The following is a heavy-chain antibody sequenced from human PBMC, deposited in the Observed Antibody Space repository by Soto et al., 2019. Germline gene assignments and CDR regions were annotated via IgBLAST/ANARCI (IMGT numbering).Heavy chain of an antibody. CDR1: GGSISSGDYY. Sequence: QVQLQESGPGLVKPSQTLSLTCTVSGGSISSGDYYWSWIRQPPGKGLEWIGYIYYSGSTYYNPSLKSRVTISVDTSKNQFSLKLSSVTAADTAVYYCARDRPPHDYSQTVYYYYGMDVWGQGTTVTVSS. J-gene: IGHJ6*02. CDR3: ARDRPPHDYSQTVYYYYGMDV. D-gene: IGHD4-4*01. CDR2: IYYSGST. V-gene: IGHV4-30-4*01.